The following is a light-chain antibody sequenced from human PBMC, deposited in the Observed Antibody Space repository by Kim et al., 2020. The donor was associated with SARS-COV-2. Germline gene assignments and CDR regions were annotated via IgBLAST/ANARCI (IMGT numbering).Light chain of an antibody. CDR2: GTS. CDR1: TGAATSGHY. Sequence: PGGTVTLTCDSSTGAATSGHYTYWFQQKPGQAPRTLIYGTSQKHSWTPARFSGSLLGGKAALTLSGAQPEDEADYYCLLLYGGTFLFGGGTQLTVL. J-gene: IGLJ2*01. V-gene: IGLV7-46*01. CDR3: LLLYGGTFL.